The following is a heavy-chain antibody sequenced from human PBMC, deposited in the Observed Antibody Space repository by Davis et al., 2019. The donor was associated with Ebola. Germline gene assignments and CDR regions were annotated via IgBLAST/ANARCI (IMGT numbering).Heavy chain of an antibody. CDR3: ARHRGLGYPYYYGMDV. CDR1: GYSFTSYW. Sequence: GESLKISCTGSGYSFTSYWISWVRQMPGKGLEWMGRIDPSDSYTNYSPSFHGHVTISADKSISTAYLQWSSLKASDTAMYYCARHRGLGYPYYYGMDVWGQGTTVTVSS. CDR2: IDPSDSYT. V-gene: IGHV5-10-1*01. J-gene: IGHJ6*02. D-gene: IGHD1-1*01.